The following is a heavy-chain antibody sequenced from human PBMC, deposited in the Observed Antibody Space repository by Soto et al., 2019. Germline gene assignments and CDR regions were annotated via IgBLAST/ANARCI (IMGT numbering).Heavy chain of an antibody. V-gene: IGHV4-61*08. J-gene: IGHJ1*01. CDR3: ARLGHVYYYDSSGYREYFQH. CDR1: GGSISSGDYY. Sequence: PSETLSLTCTVSGGSISSGDYYWSWIRQPPGKGLEWIGYIYYSGSTNYNPSLKSRVTISVDTSKNQFSLKLSSVTAADTAVYYCARLGHVYYYDSSGYREYFQHWGQGTLVTVSS. D-gene: IGHD3-22*01. CDR2: IYYSGST.